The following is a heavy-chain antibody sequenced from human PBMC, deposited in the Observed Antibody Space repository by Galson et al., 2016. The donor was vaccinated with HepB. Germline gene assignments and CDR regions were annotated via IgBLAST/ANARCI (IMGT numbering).Heavy chain of an antibody. V-gene: IGHV3-21*04. CDR3: ASAYYHYYYYYAMDV. D-gene: IGHD3-10*01. J-gene: IGHJ6*02. CDR1: GFTFNRYT. CDR2: ISSSSIYI. Sequence: SLRLSCATSGFTFNRYTMNWVRQAPGKGLGWVAYISSSSIYIYYADSVKGRFTISRDSARNTLSLQMKSLRAEDTAIYYCASAYYHYYYYYAMDVWGQGTTVTVSS.